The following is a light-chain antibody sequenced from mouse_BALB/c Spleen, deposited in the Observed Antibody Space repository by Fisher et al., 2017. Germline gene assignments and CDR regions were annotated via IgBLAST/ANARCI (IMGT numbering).Light chain of an antibody. CDR2: STS. J-gene: IGKJ5*01. CDR3: QQWSSNPLT. V-gene: IGKV4-57-1*01. Sequence: DIVITQTPAIMSASPGEKVTMTCRASSSVSSSYLHWYQQKSGASPKLWIYSTSNLASGVPARFSGSGSGTSYSLTISSVEAEDAATYYCQQWSSNPLTFGAGTKLELK. CDR1: SSVSSSY.